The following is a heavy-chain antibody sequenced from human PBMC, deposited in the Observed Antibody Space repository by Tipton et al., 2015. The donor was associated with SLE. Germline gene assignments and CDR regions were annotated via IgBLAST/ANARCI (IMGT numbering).Heavy chain of an antibody. J-gene: IGHJ4*02. D-gene: IGHD2-21*02. Sequence: GLVKPPQTLSLTCTVFGGSIGSHYWSWVRQPPGKGLEWIGYIFTAGGPQYNPSLRSRVTISVDTSRNEISLKLTSVAAADTAFYYCARGEVVPAMFDLWGQGALVTVSS. V-gene: IGHV4-59*11. CDR2: IFTAGGP. CDR3: ARGEVVPAMFDL. CDR1: GGSIGSHY.